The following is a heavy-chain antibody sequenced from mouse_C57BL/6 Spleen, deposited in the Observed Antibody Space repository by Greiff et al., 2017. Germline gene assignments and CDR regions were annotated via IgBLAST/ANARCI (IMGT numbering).Heavy chain of an antibody. J-gene: IGHJ1*03. V-gene: IGHV1-61*01. D-gene: IGHD2-4*01. CDR1: GSTFTSYW. CDR2: IYPSDSET. CDR3: ARGLIRAYFDV. Sequence: VQLQQPGAELVRPGSSVKLSCKASGSTFTSYWLDWVKQRPGQGLEWIGNIYPSDSETHYNQKFKDKATLTVDKSSSTAYMQLSSLTSEDSAVYYCARGLIRAYFDVWGTGTTVTVSS.